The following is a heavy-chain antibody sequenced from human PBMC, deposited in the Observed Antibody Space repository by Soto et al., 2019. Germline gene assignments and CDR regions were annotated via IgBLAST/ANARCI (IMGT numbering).Heavy chain of an antibody. CDR3: ARDGRSSYSSGWYYFDY. J-gene: IGHJ4*02. V-gene: IGHV4-34*01. CDR2: IDYSGTT. Sequence: SDTMSITCAVYSGSFSGYYWSWIRQPPGTGLEWIGVIDYSGTTNYNPSLKSRVTISVDTSKNQFSLKLSSVTAADSAVYYCARDGRSSYSSGWYYFDYWGQGTLVTVSS. D-gene: IGHD6-19*01. CDR1: SGSFSGYY.